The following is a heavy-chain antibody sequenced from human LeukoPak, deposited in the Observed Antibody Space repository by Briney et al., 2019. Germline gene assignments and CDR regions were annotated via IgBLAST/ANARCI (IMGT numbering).Heavy chain of an antibody. CDR1: GFTFRNYN. CDR2: ISSSSSYI. CDR3: ARDALIVGATSDYFDY. Sequence: GGSLRLSCSASGFTFRNYNMNWVRQAPGKGLEWVSSISSSSSYIYYADSVKGRFTISRDNAKNSLYLQMNSLRAEDTAVYYCARDALIVGATSDYFDYWGQGTLVTVSS. J-gene: IGHJ4*02. V-gene: IGHV3-21*01. D-gene: IGHD1-26*01.